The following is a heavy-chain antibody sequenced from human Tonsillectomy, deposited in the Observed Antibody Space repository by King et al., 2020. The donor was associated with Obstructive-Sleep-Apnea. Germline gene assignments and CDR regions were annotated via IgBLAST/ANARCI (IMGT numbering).Heavy chain of an antibody. J-gene: IGHJ3*02. D-gene: IGHD3-22*01. CDR1: GFTFSNAW. CDR2: IKSKTDGGTT. V-gene: IGHV3-15*01. Sequence: VQLVESGGGLVKPGGSLRLSCAASGFTFSNAWMSWVRQAPGKGLEWVGRIKSKTDGGTTGYAAPVKGSFTISRDDSKNTLYLQMNSLKTEDTAVYYCTTELVVVITPDAFDIWGQGTMVTVSS. CDR3: TTELVVVITPDAFDI.